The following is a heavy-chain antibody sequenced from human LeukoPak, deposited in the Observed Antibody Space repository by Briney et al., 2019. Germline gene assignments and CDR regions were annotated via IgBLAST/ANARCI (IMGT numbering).Heavy chain of an antibody. D-gene: IGHD2/OR15-2a*01. CDR3: ARGEFGDYYYFYMDV. CDR1: GFTFSSYS. Sequence: GGSLRLSCAASGFTFSSYSMNWVRQAPGKGLEWVSSISSSSYIYYADSVKGRFTISRDNAKNSLYLQMNSLRAEDTAVYYCARGEFGDYYYFYMDVWGKGTTVTVSS. V-gene: IGHV3-21*01. CDR2: ISSSSYI. J-gene: IGHJ6*03.